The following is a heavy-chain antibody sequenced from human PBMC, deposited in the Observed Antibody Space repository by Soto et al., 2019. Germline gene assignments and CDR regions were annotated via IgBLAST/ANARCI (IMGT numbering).Heavy chain of an antibody. J-gene: IGHJ6*03. Sequence: PSETLSLTCTVSAGSISHYSWSWIRQSPGKGLEWIGYIYYSGNTKYNPSLKSRVTISVDTSENQFSLKLTSVTAADTAVYYCARRGALGYRDYYHMDVWGKGTTVTVSS. CDR1: AGSISHYS. CDR3: ARRGALGYRDYYHMDV. V-gene: IGHV4-59*08. CDR2: IYYSGNT. D-gene: IGHD3-3*02.